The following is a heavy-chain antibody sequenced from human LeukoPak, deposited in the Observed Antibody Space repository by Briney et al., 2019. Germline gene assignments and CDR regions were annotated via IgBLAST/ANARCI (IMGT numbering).Heavy chain of an antibody. D-gene: IGHD3-16*01. V-gene: IGHV4-59*01. CDR3: ARSFYARSRYFDY. J-gene: IGHJ4*02. CDR2: IYYSGST. CDR1: GGSISSYY. Sequence: SETLSLTCTVSGGSISSYYWSWIRQPPGKGLEWIGYIYYSGSTNYNPPLKSRVTISVDTSKNQFSLKLSSVTAADTAVYYCARSFYARSRYFDYWGQGTLVTVSS.